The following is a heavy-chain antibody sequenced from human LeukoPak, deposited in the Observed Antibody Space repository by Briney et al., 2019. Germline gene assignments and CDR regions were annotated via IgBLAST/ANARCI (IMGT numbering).Heavy chain of an antibody. D-gene: IGHD3-22*01. Sequence: PGRSLRLSCAASGFTLSSYAMHWVRQAPGKGLEWVSAISGSGGSTYYADSVKGQFTISRDNSKNTLYLQMNSLRAEDTAVYYCASSPVPMIVVVPDAFDIWGQGTMVTVSS. CDR2: ISGSGGST. J-gene: IGHJ3*02. CDR1: GFTLSSYA. V-gene: IGHV3-23*01. CDR3: ASSPVPMIVVVPDAFDI.